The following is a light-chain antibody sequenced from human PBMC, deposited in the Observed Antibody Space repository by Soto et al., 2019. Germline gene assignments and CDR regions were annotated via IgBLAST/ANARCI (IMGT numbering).Light chain of an antibody. CDR3: QQYGSLIT. CDR2: GSF. V-gene: IGKV3-20*01. CDR1: QSLSSSY. Sequence: EIRVTQSPVTLSLSPGERATLSCRASQSLSSSYLAWYQQKSGQAPRLLIYGSFSRATGIPDRFSGGGSGTDFTLTISRLEPEDFAVYYCQQYGSLITFGQGTRLENK. J-gene: IGKJ5*01.